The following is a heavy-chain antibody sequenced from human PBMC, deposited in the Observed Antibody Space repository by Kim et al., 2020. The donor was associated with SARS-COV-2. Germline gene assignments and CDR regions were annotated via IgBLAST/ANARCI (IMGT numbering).Heavy chain of an antibody. CDR1: GGSISSSSYH. CDR3: ARQAPAGTRGVVP. V-gene: IGHV4-39*01. D-gene: IGHD2-15*01. J-gene: IGHJ5*01. Sequence: SETLSLTCTVSGGSISSSSYHWGLTRQPPGKGLEWIGSIYYSGCTYYNPSPKSRVTISVDTSKKHFSLKLSSLTAADTAVSYCARQAPAGTRGVVPWGQG. CDR2: IYYSGCT.